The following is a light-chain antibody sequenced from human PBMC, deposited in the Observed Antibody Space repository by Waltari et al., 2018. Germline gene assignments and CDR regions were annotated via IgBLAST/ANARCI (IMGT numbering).Light chain of an antibody. Sequence: QSALTQPASVSGSPGQSITISCTGPSSNIGFSNYVSWYQQHPGKAPKLMIFDVSERPSGVSNRFSGSKSGNTASLTISGLQAEDEADYYCNSYAGSSSWVFGGGTKLTVL. V-gene: IGLV2-14*01. CDR1: SSNIGFSNY. J-gene: IGLJ3*02. CDR3: NSYAGSSSWV. CDR2: DVS.